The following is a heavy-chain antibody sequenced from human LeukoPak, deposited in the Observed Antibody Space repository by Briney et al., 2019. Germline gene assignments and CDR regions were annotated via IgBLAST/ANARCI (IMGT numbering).Heavy chain of an antibody. D-gene: IGHD2-2*01. CDR3: ARDQSPGGYESDYAFDI. CDR2: INPSGGST. Sequence: ASVKVSCKASGGTFSSYAISWVRQAPGQGLEWMGIINPSGGSTSYAQKFQGRVTMTRDMSTSTVYMELSSLRSEDTAVYYCARDQSPGGYESDYAFDIWGQGTMVTVSS. J-gene: IGHJ3*02. CDR1: GGTFSSYA. V-gene: IGHV1-46*01.